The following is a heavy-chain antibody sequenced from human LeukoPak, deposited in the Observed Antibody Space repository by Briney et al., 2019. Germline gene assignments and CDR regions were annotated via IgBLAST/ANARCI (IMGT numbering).Heavy chain of an antibody. V-gene: IGHV7-4-1*02. Sequence: GASVKVSCKASGYTFTSYAMNWVRQAPGQGLEWMGWINTNTGNPTYAQGFTGRFVFSLDTSVSTAYLQISSLKAEDTAVYYCARVRLRLEYSSSSPSRWFDPWGQGTLVTVSS. CDR3: ARVRLRLEYSSSSPSRWFDP. D-gene: IGHD6-6*01. J-gene: IGHJ5*02. CDR2: INTNTGNP. CDR1: GYTFTSYA.